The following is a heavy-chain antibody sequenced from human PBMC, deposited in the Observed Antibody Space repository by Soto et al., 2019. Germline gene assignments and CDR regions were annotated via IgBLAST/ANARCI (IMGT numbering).Heavy chain of an antibody. J-gene: IGHJ6*03. V-gene: IGHV3-48*01. CDR2: ISSSSSVI. CDR1: GFILSDCA. Sequence: EVQLVESGGGLVQPGGSLRLSCATSGFILSDCAMNWVRQAPGKGLEWVSYISSSSSVIYYADSVKGRFNVSRDNARNSLNLQMNSLRAEDTAVYYCARDLSWGSNWYYYMDVWGKGTTVTVSS. D-gene: IGHD7-27*01. CDR3: ARDLSWGSNWYYYMDV.